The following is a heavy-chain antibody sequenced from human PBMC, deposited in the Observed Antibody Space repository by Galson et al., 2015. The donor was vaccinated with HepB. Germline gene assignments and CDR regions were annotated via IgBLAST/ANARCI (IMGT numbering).Heavy chain of an antibody. Sequence: SVKVSCKASGYTFTHSAIHWVRQAPGQRPEWMGWINAANANRKYSQKFQGRLTITRDTSAITVYMELSSLRSEDTAVYYCARGAEYFDYWGQGTLVTVSS. J-gene: IGHJ4*02. CDR2: INAANANR. CDR1: GYTFTHSA. V-gene: IGHV1-3*01. CDR3: ARGAEYFDY.